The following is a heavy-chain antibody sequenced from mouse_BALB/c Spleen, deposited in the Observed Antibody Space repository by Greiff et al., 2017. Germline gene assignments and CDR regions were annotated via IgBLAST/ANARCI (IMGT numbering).Heavy chain of an antibody. Sequence: EVMLVESGGGLVKPGGSLKLSCAASGFTFSDYYMYWVRQTPEKRLEWVATISDGGSYTYYPDSVKGRFTISRDNAKNNLYLQMSSLKSEDTAMYYCARGDGNYDYFDYGGQGTTLTVSS. D-gene: IGHD2-1*01. J-gene: IGHJ2*01. CDR3: ARGDGNYDYFDY. CDR2: ISDGGSYT. V-gene: IGHV5-4*02. CDR1: GFTFSDYY.